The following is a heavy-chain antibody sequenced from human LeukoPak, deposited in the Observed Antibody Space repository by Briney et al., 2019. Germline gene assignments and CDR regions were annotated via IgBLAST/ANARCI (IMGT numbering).Heavy chain of an antibody. Sequence: SVKVSCKASGGTFSSYAISWVRQAPGQGLEWMGGIIPIFGTANYAQKFQGRVTITADKSTSTAYMELSSLRSEDTAVYYCARGPDMAARPFYYYYYMDVWGKGTTVTVSS. CDR1: GGTFSSYA. CDR2: IIPIFGTA. D-gene: IGHD6-6*01. CDR3: ARGPDMAARPFYYYYYMDV. J-gene: IGHJ6*03. V-gene: IGHV1-69*06.